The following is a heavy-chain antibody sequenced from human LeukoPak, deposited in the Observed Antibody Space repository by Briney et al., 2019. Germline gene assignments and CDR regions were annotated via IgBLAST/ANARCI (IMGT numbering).Heavy chain of an antibody. CDR2: IKQDGSKK. D-gene: IGHD5-24*01. CDR3: TRVGYIDEGIDY. Sequence: GGSLRLSCAASGFTVSSNYMTWVRQAPGKGLEWVANIKQDGSKKSYVDSVKGRFTISRDNAKNSLYLQMNSLRAEDTAIYYCTRVGYIDEGIDYWGQGTLVTVSS. J-gene: IGHJ4*02. V-gene: IGHV3-7*04. CDR1: GFTVSSNY.